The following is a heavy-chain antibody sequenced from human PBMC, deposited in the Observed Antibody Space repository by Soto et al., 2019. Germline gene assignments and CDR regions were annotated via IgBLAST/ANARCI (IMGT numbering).Heavy chain of an antibody. D-gene: IGHD4-17*01. CDR3: ARGVRSTVTTRYYYYMDV. CDR2: MNPNSGNT. V-gene: IGHV1-8*01. CDR1: GYTFTSYD. Sequence: GASVKVSCKASGYTFTSYDINWVRQATGQGLEWMGWMNPNSGNTGYAQKFQGRVTMTRNTSISTAYMELSSLRSEDTAVYYCARGVRSTVTTRYYYYMDVWGKGTTGTVSS. J-gene: IGHJ6*03.